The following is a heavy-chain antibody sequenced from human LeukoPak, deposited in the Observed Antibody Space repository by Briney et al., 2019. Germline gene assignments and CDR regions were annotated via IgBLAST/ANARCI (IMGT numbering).Heavy chain of an antibody. Sequence: GASVKVSCKASGYTFNDYFMHWVRQAPGQGLEWMGWLNPNSGATKYAQKFQGRVTLTRDTSISTAYMEVNSLRSDDTAVYYCARESGAARQDDNFDYWGQGTLVTVSS. CDR2: LNPNSGAT. V-gene: IGHV1-2*02. CDR3: ARESGAARQDDNFDY. D-gene: IGHD6-6*01. CDR1: GYTFNDYF. J-gene: IGHJ4*02.